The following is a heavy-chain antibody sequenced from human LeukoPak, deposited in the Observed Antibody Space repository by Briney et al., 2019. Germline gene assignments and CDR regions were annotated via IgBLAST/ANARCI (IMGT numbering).Heavy chain of an antibody. CDR1: GGSISSSSYY. V-gene: IGHV4-39*07. CDR3: ARLAWGRLDY. J-gene: IGHJ4*02. CDR2: IYYSGST. Sequence: PSETLSLTCTVSGGSISSSSYYWGWIRQPPGKGLEWIGSIYYSGSTYYNPSLKSRVTISVDTSKNQFSLKLSSVTVADTAVYYCARLAWGRLDYWGQGTLVTVSS. D-gene: IGHD7-27*01.